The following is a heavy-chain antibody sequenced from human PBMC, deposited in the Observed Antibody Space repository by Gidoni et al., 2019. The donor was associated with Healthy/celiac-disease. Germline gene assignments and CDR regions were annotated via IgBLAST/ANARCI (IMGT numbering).Heavy chain of an antibody. CDR2: ISSSRSYI. CDR3: ARDRGYPYYFDY. Sequence: EVQLVESGVGLVKPGGSLRLSCAASGSTFSSYSMNWVRQAPGKGLEWVSAISSSRSYIYYADSVKGRFTISRDNAKNSLYLQMNSLRAEDTAVYYCARDRGYPYYFDYWGQGTLVTVSS. V-gene: IGHV3-21*01. J-gene: IGHJ4*02. CDR1: GSTFSSYS. D-gene: IGHD3-22*01.